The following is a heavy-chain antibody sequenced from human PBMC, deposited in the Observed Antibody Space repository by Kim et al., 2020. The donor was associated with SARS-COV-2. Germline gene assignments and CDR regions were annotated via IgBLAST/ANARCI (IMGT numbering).Heavy chain of an antibody. CDR1: GFTFGDYA. J-gene: IGHJ2*01. CDR2: ISWNSGNV. V-gene: IGHV3-9*01. D-gene: IGHD1-26*01. CDR3: ANDISVGGQRGNF. Sequence: GGSLRLSCAASGFTFGDYAMRWVRLAPGKGLEWVGSISWNSGNVAYADSVNGRCSFSIDNDNNSRFVQMKMPRVENTALAYCANDISVGGQRGNF.